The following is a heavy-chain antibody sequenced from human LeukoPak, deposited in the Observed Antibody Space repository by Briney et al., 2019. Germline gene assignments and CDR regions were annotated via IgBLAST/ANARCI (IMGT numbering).Heavy chain of an antibody. CDR3: ARVNYRAFSI. CDR1: AFTVSSNY. Sequence: SGGSLRLSCVASAFTVSSNYVIWVRQAPGKGLEWVSFIYADGTTYCADSVKGRVTISRDNSKHTVFLQMNSLRADDTALYYSARVNYRAFSIWGQGTMVTVSS. D-gene: IGHD4-11*01. V-gene: IGHV3-66*01. CDR2: IYADGTT. J-gene: IGHJ3*02.